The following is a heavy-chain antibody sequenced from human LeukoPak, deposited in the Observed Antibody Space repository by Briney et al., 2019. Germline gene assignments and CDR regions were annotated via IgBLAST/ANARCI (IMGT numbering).Heavy chain of an antibody. J-gene: IGHJ5*02. Sequence: GGSLRLSCAASGFTFSSYAMHWVRQAPGKGLEWVAVISYDGSNKYYADSVKGRFTISRDNSKNTLYLQMNSLRAEDTAVYYCARDGCVAARPGNWFDPWGQGTLVTVSS. CDR1: GFTFSSYA. V-gene: IGHV3-30-3*01. CDR3: ARDGCVAARPGNWFDP. CDR2: ISYDGSNK. D-gene: IGHD6-6*01.